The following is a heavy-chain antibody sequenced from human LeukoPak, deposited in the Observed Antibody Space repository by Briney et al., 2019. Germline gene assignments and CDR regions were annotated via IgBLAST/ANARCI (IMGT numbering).Heavy chain of an antibody. CDR3: ARVTAGGTWDY. CDR1: GGSISGYY. J-gene: IGHJ4*02. V-gene: IGHV4-4*07. CDR2: IYTTGST. Sequence: SETLSLTCTVSGGSISGYYWSWIRQPAGQGLEWIGRIYTTGSTNYNPSLKSRVTMSVDTSKNQFSLKLSSVTAADTAVYYCARVTAGGTWDYWGQGTLVTVSS. D-gene: IGHD6-13*01.